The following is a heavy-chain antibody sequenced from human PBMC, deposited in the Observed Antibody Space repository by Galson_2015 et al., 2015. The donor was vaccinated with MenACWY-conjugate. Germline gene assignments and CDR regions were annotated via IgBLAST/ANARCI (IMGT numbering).Heavy chain of an antibody. D-gene: IGHD2-2*01. CDR2: IKQDGSEK. CDR3: ARDTGCSSTSSYYYFDY. CDR1: GFTFSSYW. Sequence: SLRLSCAASGFTFSSYWMSWVRQAPGKGLEWVANIKQDGSEKYYVDSVKGRFTISRDNAKNSLSLQMNSLRAEDTAVYYCARDTGCSSTSSYYYFDYWGQGTLVTVSS. V-gene: IGHV3-7*03. J-gene: IGHJ4*02.